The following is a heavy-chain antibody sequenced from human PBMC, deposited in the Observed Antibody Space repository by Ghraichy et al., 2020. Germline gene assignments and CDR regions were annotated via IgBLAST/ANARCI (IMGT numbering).Heavy chain of an antibody. CDR2: INIGGNII. CDR3: ARDRRELGMNYFDY. CDR1: GFTFSSYE. Sequence: GGSLRLSCAASGFTFSSYEMNWVRQAPGKGLEWVSYINIGGNIIYYADSVKGRFTISRDNAKNSLYLQMNSLRAEDTAVYYCARDRRELGMNYFDYWGQGTLVTVSS. J-gene: IGHJ4*02. D-gene: IGHD7-27*01. V-gene: IGHV3-48*03.